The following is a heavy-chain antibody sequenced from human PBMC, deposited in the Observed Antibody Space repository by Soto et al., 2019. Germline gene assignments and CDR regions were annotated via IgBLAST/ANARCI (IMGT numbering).Heavy chain of an antibody. D-gene: IGHD3-3*01. CDR3: ARDSRRMSGYTAFDI. CDR2: ISSSSSYI. Sequence: EVQLVESGGGLVKPGGSLRLSCAASGFTFSSYSMNWVRQAPGKGLEWVSSISSSSSYIYYADSVKGRFTISRDNAKNSLYLQMNSLRAEDTAVYYCARDSRRMSGYTAFDILGQGTMVTVSS. J-gene: IGHJ3*02. V-gene: IGHV3-21*01. CDR1: GFTFSSYS.